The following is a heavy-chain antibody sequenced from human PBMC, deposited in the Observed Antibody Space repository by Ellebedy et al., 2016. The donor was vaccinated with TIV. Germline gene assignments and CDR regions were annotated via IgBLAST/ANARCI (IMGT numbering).Heavy chain of an antibody. CDR3: ARDVVIVSGDDLDYIDP. D-gene: IGHD2/OR15-2a*01. CDR2: INKEGSST. V-gene: IGHV3-74*01. CDR1: GFTFRDSW. Sequence: PGGSLRLSCAAPGFTFRDSWIHWVRQGPGRGLAWVSRINKEGSSTGYAESVKGRFTISRDYATNTVYLQMNSLRAEDTGVYFCARDVVIVSGDDLDYIDPWGQGTLVTVSS. J-gene: IGHJ5*02.